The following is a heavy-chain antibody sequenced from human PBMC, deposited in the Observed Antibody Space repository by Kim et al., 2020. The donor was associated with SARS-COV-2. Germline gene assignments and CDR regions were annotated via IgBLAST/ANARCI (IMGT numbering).Heavy chain of an antibody. D-gene: IGHD1-1*01. Sequence: GGSLRLSCAASGFTFSSYAMSWVSQAPGKGLEWVSTISGGGVSTYYADSVKGRFTISRDNSTNTLYLQMNSLRAEDTAVYYCAKRTTGTIDYWGQGTLVTVSS. J-gene: IGHJ4*02. CDR1: GFTFSSYA. V-gene: IGHV3-23*01. CDR2: ISGGGVST. CDR3: AKRTTGTIDY.